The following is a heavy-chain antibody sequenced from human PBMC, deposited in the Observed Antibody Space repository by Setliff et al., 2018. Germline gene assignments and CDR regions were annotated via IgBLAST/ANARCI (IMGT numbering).Heavy chain of an antibody. CDR2: IYYSGST. J-gene: IGHJ4*02. CDR3: ATPGRRFGESIDY. V-gene: IGHV4-39*01. Sequence: SETLSLTCTVSGDSISSSSYYWGWIRQPPGKGLEWIGCIYYSGSTYYNPSLKSRVTISVDTSKNQFSLKLTSVTAADTAVYYCATPGRRFGESIDYWGQGTLVTVSP. D-gene: IGHD3-10*01. CDR1: GDSISSSSYY.